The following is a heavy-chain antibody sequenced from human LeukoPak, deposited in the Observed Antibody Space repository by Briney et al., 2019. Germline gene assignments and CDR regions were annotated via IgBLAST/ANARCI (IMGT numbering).Heavy chain of an antibody. CDR1: GGSISSSSYY. D-gene: IGHD2-2*01. Sequence: SETLSFTCTVSGGSISSSSYYWGWIRQPPGKGLEWIGSIYYSGSTYYNPSLKSRVTISVDTSKNQFSLKLSSVTAADTAVYYCARQRCSSTSCARPSYMDVWGQGTTVTVSS. V-gene: IGHV4-39*01. J-gene: IGHJ6*02. CDR2: IYYSGST. CDR3: ARQRCSSTSCARPSYMDV.